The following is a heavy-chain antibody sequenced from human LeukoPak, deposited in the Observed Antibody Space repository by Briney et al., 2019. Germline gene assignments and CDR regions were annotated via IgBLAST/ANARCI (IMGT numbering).Heavy chain of an antibody. D-gene: IGHD6-19*01. V-gene: IGHV1-18*01. J-gene: IGHJ4*02. Sequence: ASVKVSCKASGYTFTSYGISWVRQAPGQGLEWIGWISAYNGNTNYAQKLQGRVTMTTDTSTSTAYMELRSLRSDDTAVYYCARAPLGIAVAVFFDYWGQGTLVTVSS. CDR1: GYTFTSYG. CDR3: ARAPLGIAVAVFFDY. CDR2: ISAYNGNT.